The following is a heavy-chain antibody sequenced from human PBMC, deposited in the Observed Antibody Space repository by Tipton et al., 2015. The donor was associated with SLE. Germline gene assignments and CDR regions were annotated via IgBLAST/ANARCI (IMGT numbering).Heavy chain of an antibody. V-gene: IGHV4-61*05. CDR3: AATFGPGYLFDY. J-gene: IGHJ4*02. CDR1: GGSISSSSYY. D-gene: IGHD3-3*01. Sequence: LRLSCTVSGGSISSSSYYWGWIRQPPGKGLEWIGYIYYSGSTNYNPSLKSRVTISVDTSKNQFSLKLSSVTAADTAVYYCAATFGPGYLFDYWGQGTLVTVSS. CDR2: IYYSGST.